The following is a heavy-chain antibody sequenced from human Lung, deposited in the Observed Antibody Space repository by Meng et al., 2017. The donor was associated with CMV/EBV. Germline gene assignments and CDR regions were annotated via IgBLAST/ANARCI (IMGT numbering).Heavy chain of an antibody. D-gene: IGHD6-19*01. CDR1: GFTFSDYY. J-gene: IGHJ4*02. CDR3: VRSSGWSLFDY. CDR2: VNSNNDAT. V-gene: IGHV1-2*02. Sequence: QVELVQSWAQMKEPGASVHVSCTTSGFTFSDYYIHWVRQAPGQGLEWRGWVNSNNDATNYARKFQGRVSMTRDTSISTAHMELSRLMSDDTAVYYCVRSSGWSLFDYWGQGTLVTVSS.